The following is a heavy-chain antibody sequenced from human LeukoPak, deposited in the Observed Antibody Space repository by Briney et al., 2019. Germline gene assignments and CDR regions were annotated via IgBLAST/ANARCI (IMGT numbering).Heavy chain of an antibody. CDR3: ARAEWELRGWFDS. CDR2: INSDGSST. Sequence: PGGSLRLSCAASGFTFSTYWMHWVRQAPGKGLVWVSRINSDGSSTSYADSVKGRFTISRDDAKNTLYLQMNSLRAEDTAVYYCARAEWELRGWFDSWGQGTLVTVSS. D-gene: IGHD1-26*01. V-gene: IGHV3-74*01. CDR1: GFTFSTYW. J-gene: IGHJ5*01.